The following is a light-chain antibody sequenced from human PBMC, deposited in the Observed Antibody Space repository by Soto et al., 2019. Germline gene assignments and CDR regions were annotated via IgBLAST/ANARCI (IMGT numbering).Light chain of an antibody. CDR3: MQGTHWPLT. CDR1: QSVVHSDGNTY. V-gene: IGKV2-30*02. Sequence: SQSVVHSDGNTYLSWFQQRPGQSPRRLIYKISNRDSGVPDRFSGSGSGTDFTLQISRVEAEDVGVYYCMQGTHWPLTFGQGTRLEIK. J-gene: IGKJ5*01. CDR2: KIS.